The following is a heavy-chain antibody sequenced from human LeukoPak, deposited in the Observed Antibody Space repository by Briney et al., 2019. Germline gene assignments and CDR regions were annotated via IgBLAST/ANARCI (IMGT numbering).Heavy chain of an antibody. V-gene: IGHV3-9*03. D-gene: IGHD5-24*01. CDR3: AKDRTKGDGYNWAWAFDI. Sequence: PGGSLRLSCAASGFTFDDYAMHWVRQAPGKGLEWVSGISWNSGSIGYADSVKGRFTISRDNAKNSLYLQMNSLRAEDMALYYCAKDRTKGDGYNWAWAFDIWGQGTMVTVSS. CDR1: GFTFDDYA. CDR2: ISWNSGSI. J-gene: IGHJ3*02.